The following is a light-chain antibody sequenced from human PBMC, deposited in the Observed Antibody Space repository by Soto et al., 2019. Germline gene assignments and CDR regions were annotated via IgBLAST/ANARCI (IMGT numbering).Light chain of an antibody. Sequence: QSALTQPPSASWSPGQSVTISCTGTSSVIGVYNYVSWYKQHPGTAPKLMIDEVRQRPSGVPDRVSGSKSGNTASLTVSGIQAEDEADYYCSSYAGSNNFVVISGGTQVTVL. CDR1: SSVIGVYNY. J-gene: IGLJ2*01. CDR3: SSYAGSNNFVV. V-gene: IGLV2-8*01. CDR2: EVR.